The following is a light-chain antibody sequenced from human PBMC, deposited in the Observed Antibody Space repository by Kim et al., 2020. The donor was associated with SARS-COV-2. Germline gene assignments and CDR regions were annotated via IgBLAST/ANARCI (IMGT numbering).Light chain of an antibody. V-gene: IGKV3-15*01. Sequence: VCLGERSTLSCRASQSVSDNLAWYQQKPGQAPRLLIYGASTRATGITARFSGSGSGTEFTLTISSLQSEDSAVYYCQQYDDWPPWTFGQGTKLEI. CDR2: GAS. J-gene: IGKJ1*01. CDR1: QSVSDN. CDR3: QQYDDWPPWT.